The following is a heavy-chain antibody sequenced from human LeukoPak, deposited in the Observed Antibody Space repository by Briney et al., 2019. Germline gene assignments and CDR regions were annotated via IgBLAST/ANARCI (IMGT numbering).Heavy chain of an antibody. J-gene: IGHJ4*02. V-gene: IGHV4-34*01. CDR3: ARDYASGSYWVY. Sequence: SETLSLTCAVYGGSFSGYYWSWIRQPPGKGLEWIGEINNSGSTNYNPSLKSRVTISLDTSKNQFSLKLSSVTAADTAVYYCARDYASGSYWVYWGQGTLVTVSS. CDR2: INNSGST. D-gene: IGHD3-10*01. CDR1: GGSFSGYY.